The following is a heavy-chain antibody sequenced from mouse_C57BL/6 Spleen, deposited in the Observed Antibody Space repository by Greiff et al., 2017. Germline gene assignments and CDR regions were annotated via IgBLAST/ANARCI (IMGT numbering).Heavy chain of an antibody. CDR2: IDPSDSYT. CDR3: ARKGIYGRDWYFDV. J-gene: IGHJ1*03. V-gene: IGHV1-50*01. D-gene: IGHD1-1*01. CDR1: GYTFTSYW. Sequence: QVQLQQPGAELVKPGASVKLSCKASGYTFTSYWMQWVKQRPGRGLEWIGEIDPSDSYTNYNQKFKGKATLTVDTSSSTAYMQLSSLTSEDSAVYYCARKGIYGRDWYFDVWGTGTTVTVSS.